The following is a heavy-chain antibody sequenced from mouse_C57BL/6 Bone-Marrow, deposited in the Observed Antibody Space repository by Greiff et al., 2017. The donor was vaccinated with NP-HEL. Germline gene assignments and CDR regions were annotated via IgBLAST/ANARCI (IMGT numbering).Heavy chain of an antibody. CDR2: ISNGGGST. CDR3: ARQGDY. J-gene: IGHJ2*01. Sequence: EVQVVESGGGLVQPGGSLKLSCAASGFTFSDYYMYWVRQTPEKRLEWVAYISNGGGSTYYPDTVKGRFTISRDNAKNTLYLQMSLLKSEDTAMYYCARQGDYWGQGTTLTVSS. V-gene: IGHV5-12*01. CDR1: GFTFSDYY.